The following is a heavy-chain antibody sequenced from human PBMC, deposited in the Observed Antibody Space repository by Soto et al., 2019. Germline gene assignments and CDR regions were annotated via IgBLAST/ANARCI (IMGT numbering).Heavy chain of an antibody. Sequence: PGGSLRLSCAASGFTFSSYWMSWVRQAPGKGLEWVANIKQDGSEKYYVDSVKGRFTISRDNAKNSLYLQMNSLRAGDTAVYYCARDDILTGYYTDYWGQGTLVTVSS. D-gene: IGHD3-9*01. CDR1: GFTFSSYW. V-gene: IGHV3-7*03. CDR3: ARDDILTGYYTDY. J-gene: IGHJ4*02. CDR2: IKQDGSEK.